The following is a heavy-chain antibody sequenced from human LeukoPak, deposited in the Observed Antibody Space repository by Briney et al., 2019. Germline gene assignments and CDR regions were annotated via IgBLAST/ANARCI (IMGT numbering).Heavy chain of an antibody. V-gene: IGHV1-2*02. D-gene: IGHD2-15*01. J-gene: IGHJ5*02. CDR2: INPNSGGT. CDR1: GYTFTGYY. Sequence: GASVKVSCKASGYTFTGYYMHWVRQAPGQGLEWMGWINPNSGGTNYAQKFQGTVTMTRDTSISTAYMELGRLRSDDTSVYYCAREHCSGGSCYIWFDPWGQGTLVTVSS. CDR3: AREHCSGGSCYIWFDP.